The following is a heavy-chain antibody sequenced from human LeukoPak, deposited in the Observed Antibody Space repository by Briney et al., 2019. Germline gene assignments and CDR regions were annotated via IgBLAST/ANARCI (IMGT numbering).Heavy chain of an antibody. D-gene: IGHD3-22*01. CDR1: DGSISSYY. J-gene: IGHJ4*02. V-gene: IGHV4-59*01. CDR3: ARGVQYYYDSSGFFDY. Sequence: SETLSLTCTVSDGSISSYYWSWIRQPPGKGLEWIGYIYYSGSTNYNPSLKSRVTISVDTSKNQFSLKLSSVTAADTAVYYCARGVQYYYDSSGFFDYWGQGTLVTVSS. CDR2: IYYSGST.